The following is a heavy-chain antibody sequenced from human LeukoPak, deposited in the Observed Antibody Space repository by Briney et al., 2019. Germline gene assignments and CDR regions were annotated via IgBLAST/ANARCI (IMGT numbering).Heavy chain of an antibody. Sequence: PSETLSLTCAVSGFSISSSNWWGWIRPPPGRGLEWIGYVYYSGAIYYNPSLKSRVTMSVDTSKNQVSLELSSVTAVDTAVYYCARKPNSLYYFDYWGQGTLVTVSS. CDR1: GFSISSSNW. D-gene: IGHD4-23*01. J-gene: IGHJ4*02. CDR2: VYYSGAI. CDR3: ARKPNSLYYFDY. V-gene: IGHV4-28*05.